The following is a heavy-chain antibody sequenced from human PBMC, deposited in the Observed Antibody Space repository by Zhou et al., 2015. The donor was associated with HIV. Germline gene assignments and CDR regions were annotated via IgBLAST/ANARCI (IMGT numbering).Heavy chain of an antibody. CDR1: GFSFTAYA. CDR3: AKNIASGYSGHDYGIDV. Sequence: EVHLLESGGGLIQPGGSLRLSCAASGFSFTAYAMTWVRLAPGKGLDWVASISNRGIHFNLPDSVRGRFTISRDNSNQVVYLQMAGLTAEDTATYYCAKNIASGYSGHDYGIDVWGQGTTVTVSS. D-gene: IGHD5-12*01. CDR2: ISNRGIHF. V-gene: IGHV3-23*05. J-gene: IGHJ6*01.